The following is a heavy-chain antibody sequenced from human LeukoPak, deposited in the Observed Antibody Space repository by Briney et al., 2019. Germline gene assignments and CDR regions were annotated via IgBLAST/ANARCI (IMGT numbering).Heavy chain of an antibody. V-gene: IGHV5-51*01. CDR3: ARRASSWEYFDY. Sequence: GESLKISCKGSGYSFTSHWIGWVRQMPGKGLEWMGIIHPGDSDTRYSPSFQGQVTISTDKSISTAYLQWTSLKASDTAIYYCARRASSWEYFDYWGQGTLVIVSS. D-gene: IGHD6-13*01. CDR1: GYSFTSHW. J-gene: IGHJ4*02. CDR2: IHPGDSDT.